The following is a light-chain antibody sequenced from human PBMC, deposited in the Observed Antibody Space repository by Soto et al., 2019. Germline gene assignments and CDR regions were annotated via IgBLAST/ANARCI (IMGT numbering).Light chain of an antibody. CDR1: QSVSSN. Sequence: EIVMTQSPATLSVSPGERATLSCRASQSVSSNLAWYQQKPGQAPRLLFFAASNRVTGVPARFSAGGSGTDFTLIISTLEPEDFAVYYCQQYNNWPITFGQGTRLEIK. J-gene: IGKJ5*01. CDR2: AAS. V-gene: IGKV3D-15*01. CDR3: QQYNNWPIT.